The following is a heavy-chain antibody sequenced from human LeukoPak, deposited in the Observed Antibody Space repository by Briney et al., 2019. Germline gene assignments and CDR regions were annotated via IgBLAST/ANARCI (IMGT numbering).Heavy chain of an antibody. J-gene: IGHJ4*02. Sequence: SLRLSCAASGFTFSSYGMSWVRQAPGKGLEWVSAISGSGTTTYSADSVKGRFTISRDNSKNTLYLQINTLRAEDTAIYYCAKDSATYGRFDYWGQGTLVSVSS. CDR3: AKDSATYGRFDY. V-gene: IGHV3-23*01. CDR2: ISGSGTTT. D-gene: IGHD3-10*01. CDR1: GFTFSSYG.